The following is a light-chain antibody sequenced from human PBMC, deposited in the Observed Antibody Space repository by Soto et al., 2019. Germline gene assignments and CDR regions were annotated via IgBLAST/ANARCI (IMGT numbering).Light chain of an antibody. CDR2: AAS. CDR1: QSINSY. J-gene: IGKJ1*01. Sequence: DIQMTQSPSSLSASVGDRATITCRASQSINSYLNWYQQKPGKAPKLLIYAASSLQSGVPSRFSGSGSGTDFTLTISSLQPEDFATYYCQQIYSTNRTCGKGTKVHIK. CDR3: QQIYSTNRT. V-gene: IGKV1-39*01.